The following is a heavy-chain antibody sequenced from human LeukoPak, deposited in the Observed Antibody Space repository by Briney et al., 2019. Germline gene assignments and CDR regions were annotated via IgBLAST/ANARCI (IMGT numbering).Heavy chain of an antibody. J-gene: IGHJ4*02. CDR1: GFTFSSYG. V-gene: IGHV3-30*03. Sequence: PGRSLRLSCAASGFTFSSYGMHWVRQAPGKGLEWVAVISYDGSNKYYADSVKGRFTISRDNAKNSMYLQMNSLRAENTAVYYCARVRSGLRITIFGLVSTPDYWGQGTLVTVSS. CDR3: ARVRSGLRITIFGLVSTPDY. CDR2: ISYDGSNK. D-gene: IGHD3-3*01.